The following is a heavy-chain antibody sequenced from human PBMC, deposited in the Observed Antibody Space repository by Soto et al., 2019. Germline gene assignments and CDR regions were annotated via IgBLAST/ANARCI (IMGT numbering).Heavy chain of an antibody. Sequence: QVQLQESGPGLVKPSQTLSLTCTVSGGPITSGDYYWSWIRQPPGKGLEWIGYIYYSGGTYYNPSLKSRVTLSVDTSKNQFSLKLSYVTAADTAVYYCARSSSSWTGGVFAYWGQGTLVTVSS. CDR1: GGPITSGDYY. V-gene: IGHV4-30-4*01. CDR2: IYYSGGT. J-gene: IGHJ4*02. D-gene: IGHD6-13*01. CDR3: ARSSSSWTGGVFAY.